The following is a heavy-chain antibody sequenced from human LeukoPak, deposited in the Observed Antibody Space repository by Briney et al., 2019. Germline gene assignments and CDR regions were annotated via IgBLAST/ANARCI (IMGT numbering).Heavy chain of an antibody. D-gene: IGHD3-3*01. Sequence: ASVKVSCKASGYTFTGHYMHWVRQAPGQGLEWMGWINTNTGNPTYAQGFTGRFVFSLDTSVSTAYLQISSLKAEDTAVYYCAREGTYYDLWSGYYTGYFDYWGQGTLVTVSS. CDR1: GYTFTGHY. CDR3: AREGTYYDLWSGYYTGYFDY. J-gene: IGHJ4*02. CDR2: INTNTGNP. V-gene: IGHV7-4-1*02.